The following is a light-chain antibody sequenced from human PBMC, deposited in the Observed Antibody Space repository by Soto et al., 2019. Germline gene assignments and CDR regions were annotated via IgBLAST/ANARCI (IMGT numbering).Light chain of an antibody. V-gene: IGKV1-33*01. CDR3: QQYDNPSIT. Sequence: DIQMTQSPSSLSASVGDRVTITCQASQDISNYLNWYQQKPGKATKLLIYDASNLETGVPSRFSGSGSGTDFTFTISSLQPEDIATYYCQQYDNPSITFGQGTRLEIK. J-gene: IGKJ5*01. CDR2: DAS. CDR1: QDISNY.